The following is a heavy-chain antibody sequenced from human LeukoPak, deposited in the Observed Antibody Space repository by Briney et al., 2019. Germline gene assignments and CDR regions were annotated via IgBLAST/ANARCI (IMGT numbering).Heavy chain of an antibody. Sequence: PGGSLRLSCAASGFAFTSYHMSWVRQAPGEGLEWVSIITFSGDTTYYADSVNGRFTISRYNSKNTLYLQMNSLRDEDTAVYYCAKKFRSRGQRPFDIWGQGTMVTVSS. CDR3: AKKFRSRGQRPFDI. V-gene: IGHV3-23*01. D-gene: IGHD1-26*01. CDR2: ITFSGDTT. CDR1: GFAFTSYH. J-gene: IGHJ3*02.